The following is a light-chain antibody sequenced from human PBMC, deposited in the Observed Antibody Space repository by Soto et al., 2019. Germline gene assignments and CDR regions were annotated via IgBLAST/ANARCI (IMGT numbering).Light chain of an antibody. CDR2: KAS. CDR1: QTISSW. J-gene: IGKJ1*01. Sequence: DIQMTQSPSIVSASVGDRVTITCRASQTISSWLAWCQQKPGKAPKLLIYKASTLKSGVPSRFSGSGSGTEFTLTISSLQPDDFATYYCQQYNSYSEAFGQGTKVDIK. CDR3: QQYNSYSEA. V-gene: IGKV1-5*03.